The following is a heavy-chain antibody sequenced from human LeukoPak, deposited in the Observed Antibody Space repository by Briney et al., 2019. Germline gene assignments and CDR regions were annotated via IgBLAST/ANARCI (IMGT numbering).Heavy chain of an antibody. J-gene: IGHJ4*02. Sequence: SETLSLTCAVYGGSFSGYYWSWIRQPPGKGLEWIGEINYSGSTNYNPSLKSRVTVSVDTSKNQFSLKLSSVTAADTAVYYCARGPLADILTGYYSIDFDYWGQGTLVTVSS. V-gene: IGHV4-34*01. CDR3: ARGPLADILTGYYSIDFDY. CDR2: INYSGST. D-gene: IGHD3-9*01. CDR1: GGSFSGYY.